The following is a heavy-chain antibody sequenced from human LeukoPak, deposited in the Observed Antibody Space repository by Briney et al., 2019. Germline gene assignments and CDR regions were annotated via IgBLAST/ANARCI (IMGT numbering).Heavy chain of an antibody. J-gene: IGHJ4*02. D-gene: IGHD1-1*01. V-gene: IGHV1-18*01. CDR3: ARDRDWNLDY. Sequence: ASVKVSCKASGYTFTESGISWVRQAPGQGLEWMGWISTYRGNKKFAQRFQGRVTMTTDTSASTASMELRSLRSDDTAIYYCARDRDWNLDYWGQGTLVTVSS. CDR1: GYTFTESG. CDR2: ISTYRGNK.